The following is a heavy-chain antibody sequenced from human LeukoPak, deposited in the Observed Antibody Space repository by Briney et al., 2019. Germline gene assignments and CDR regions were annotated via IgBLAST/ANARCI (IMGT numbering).Heavy chain of an antibody. D-gene: IGHD2-15*01. Sequence: GGSLRLSCAASGFIFSHNWMSWVRQVPGKGLEWVANLKPDGSDRYYVDSVKGRFTISRDNAKNSLYLQMDSLRAEGTAVYYCATELQWSFYYWGQGTLVTVSS. V-gene: IGHV3-7*02. CDR2: LKPDGSDR. J-gene: IGHJ4*02. CDR3: ATELQWSFYY. CDR1: GFIFSHNW.